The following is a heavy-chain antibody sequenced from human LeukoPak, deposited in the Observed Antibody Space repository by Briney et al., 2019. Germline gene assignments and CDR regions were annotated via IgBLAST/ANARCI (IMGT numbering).Heavy chain of an antibody. J-gene: IGHJ5*02. Sequence: GGSLRLSCAASGFTFSSYAMSWVRQAPGERLEWVSAISGSGGSTYYADSVKGRFTISRDNSKNTLYLQMNSLRAEDTAVYYCAKDLKRPYYYDSSGYTPGWFDPWGQGTLVTVSS. CDR1: GFTFSSYA. D-gene: IGHD3-22*01. CDR2: ISGSGGST. CDR3: AKDLKRPYYYDSSGYTPGWFDP. V-gene: IGHV3-23*01.